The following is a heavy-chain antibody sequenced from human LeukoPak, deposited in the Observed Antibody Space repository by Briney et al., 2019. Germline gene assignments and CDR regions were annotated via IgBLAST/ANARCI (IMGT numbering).Heavy chain of an antibody. J-gene: IGHJ6*02. CDR3: VRDSRYCPDV. V-gene: IGHV3-74*01. CDR1: GFTFSSYW. Sequence: GGSLILSCAASGFTFSSYWMHWVRRAPGKGLVWVSRLISDGSSASYADSVKGRFTISRDNTKNILYLQMNSLRAEDTAVYYCVRDSRYCPDVWGQGTTVTVSS. D-gene: IGHD2-8*02. CDR2: LISDGSSA.